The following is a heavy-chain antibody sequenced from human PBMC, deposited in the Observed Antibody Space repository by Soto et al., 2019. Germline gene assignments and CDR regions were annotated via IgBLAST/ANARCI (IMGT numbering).Heavy chain of an antibody. V-gene: IGHV4-34*01. CDR2: INHSGST. Sequence: SETLSLTCAVYGGSFSGYYWSWIRQPPGKGLEWIGEINHSGSTNYNPSLKSRVTISVDTSKNQFSLKLSSVTAADTAVYYCARGIWTYGSGSYYYMDVWGKGTTVTAP. CDR1: GGSFSGYY. J-gene: IGHJ6*03. CDR3: ARGIWTYGSGSYYYMDV. D-gene: IGHD3-10*01.